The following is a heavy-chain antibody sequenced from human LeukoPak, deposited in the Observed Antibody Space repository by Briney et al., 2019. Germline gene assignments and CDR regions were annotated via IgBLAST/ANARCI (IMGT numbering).Heavy chain of an antibody. J-gene: IGHJ4*02. Sequence: PGGSLRLSCVASGFTFNNYEMSWVRQAPGKGLEWVSYISSSGSIRYYSDSVKGRFTISRDNAKNSLSLQMDTLRVEDTGFYYCARQAYGSGWFWGQGIMVIVSS. CDR1: GFTFNNYE. D-gene: IGHD6-19*01. CDR3: ARQAYGSGWF. CDR2: ISSSGSIR. V-gene: IGHV3-48*03.